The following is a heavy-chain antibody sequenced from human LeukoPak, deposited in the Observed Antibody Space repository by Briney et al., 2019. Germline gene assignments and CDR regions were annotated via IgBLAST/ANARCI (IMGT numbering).Heavy chain of an antibody. J-gene: IGHJ4*02. V-gene: IGHV4-39*01. CDR1: GGSISSSSYY. Sequence: PSETLSLTCTVSGGSISSSSYYWGWIRQPPGKGLEWIGSIYYSGSTYYNPSLKSRAPISVDTSKNQFSLKLSSVTAADTAVYYCARLDYDFWSGYLGRFDYWGQGTLVTVSS. CDR2: IYYSGST. D-gene: IGHD3-3*01. CDR3: ARLDYDFWSGYLGRFDY.